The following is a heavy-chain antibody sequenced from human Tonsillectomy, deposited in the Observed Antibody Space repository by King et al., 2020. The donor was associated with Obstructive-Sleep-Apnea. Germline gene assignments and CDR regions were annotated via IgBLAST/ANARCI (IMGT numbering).Heavy chain of an antibody. Sequence: VQLVESGGGLVKPGGSLRLSCAASGFTFSDYYMSWIRQAPGKGLEWVSYISSSSSYTNYADSVKGRFTISRDNAKNSLYLQMNSLRAEDTAVYYCARRTPYYDSGGYPRRPNEPHFDYWGQGTLVTVSS. V-gene: IGHV3-11*06. CDR3: ARRTPYYDSGGYPRRPNEPHFDY. CDR2: ISSSSSYT. J-gene: IGHJ4*02. D-gene: IGHD3-22*01. CDR1: GFTFSDYY.